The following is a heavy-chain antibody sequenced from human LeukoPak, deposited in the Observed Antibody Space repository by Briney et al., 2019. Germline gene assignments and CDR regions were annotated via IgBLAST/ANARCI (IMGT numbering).Heavy chain of an antibody. CDR3: ARVTFSGDAFAI. CDR2: ISAYNGNT. D-gene: IGHD2/OR15-2a*01. CDR1: GYTFTSYG. J-gene: IGHJ3*02. Sequence: ASVKVSCKASGYTFTSYGISWGRQAPGQGLEWMGWISAYNGNTNYAQKLQGRVTMTTDTSTSTAYMELRSLRSDDTAVYYCARVTFSGDAFAIWGQGTMVTVSS. V-gene: IGHV1-18*01.